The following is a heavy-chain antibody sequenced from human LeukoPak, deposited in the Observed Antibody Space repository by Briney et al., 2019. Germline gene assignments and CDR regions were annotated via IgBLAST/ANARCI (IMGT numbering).Heavy chain of an antibody. CDR3: ARIQGLRFLEWLFFDY. Sequence: ASVKVSCKASGYTFTSYGISWVRQAPGQGLEWMGWISAYNGNTNYAQKLQGRVTMTTDTSTSTAYMEPRSLRSDDTAVYYCARIQGLRFLEWLFFDYWGQGTLVTVSS. V-gene: IGHV1-18*01. J-gene: IGHJ4*02. D-gene: IGHD3-3*01. CDR2: ISAYNGNT. CDR1: GYTFTSYG.